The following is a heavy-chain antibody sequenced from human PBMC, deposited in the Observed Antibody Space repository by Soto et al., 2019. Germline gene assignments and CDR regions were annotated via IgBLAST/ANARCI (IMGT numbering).Heavy chain of an antibody. CDR3: AKGIRITMIVVVTHFDY. Sequence: GGSLRLSCAASGFTFSHYGIHLVRQAPGKGLEWLAVISYDGSNKHYADSVKGRFTVSRDNSKNTLYLQMNSLRAEDTAVYYCAKGIRITMIVVVTHFDYWGQGALVTVSS. CDR1: GFTFSHYG. D-gene: IGHD3-22*01. V-gene: IGHV3-30*18. CDR2: ISYDGSNK. J-gene: IGHJ4*02.